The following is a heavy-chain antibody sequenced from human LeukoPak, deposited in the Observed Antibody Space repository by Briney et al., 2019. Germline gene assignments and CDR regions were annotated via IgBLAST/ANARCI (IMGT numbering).Heavy chain of an antibody. Sequence: PGGSLRLSCAASGFTFSSYAMSWVRQAPGKGLEWVSAISGSGGSTYYADSVKGRFTISRDNSKNTLYLQMNSLRAEDTAVYYCARVGRVRYFDWLEYYYYYYMDVWGKGTTVTISS. CDR1: GFTFSSYA. V-gene: IGHV3-23*01. J-gene: IGHJ6*03. CDR3: ARVGRVRYFDWLEYYYYYYMDV. CDR2: ISGSGGST. D-gene: IGHD3-9*01.